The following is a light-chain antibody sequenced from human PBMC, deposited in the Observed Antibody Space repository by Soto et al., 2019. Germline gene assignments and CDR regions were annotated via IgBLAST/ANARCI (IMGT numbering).Light chain of an antibody. CDR3: QQYDNLPLT. CDR2: DAS. CDR1: LDITNY. Sequence: DIQMTQSPSSLSASVGDRVTITCQASLDITNYLNWYQQKPGKAPKLLIYDASNLETGVPSRFSGTGSGTDFTFTITSLQPEDIATYYCQQYDNLPLTFGGGTKVEIK. V-gene: IGKV1-33*01. J-gene: IGKJ4*01.